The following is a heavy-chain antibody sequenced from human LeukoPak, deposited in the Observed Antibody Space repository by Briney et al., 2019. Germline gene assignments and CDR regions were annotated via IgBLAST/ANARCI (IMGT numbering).Heavy chain of an antibody. V-gene: IGHV4-59*01. CDR3: ARDGGEVVANTWFDP. CDR1: GDSFSRFL. J-gene: IGHJ5*02. Sequence: SETLSLTCTVSGDSFSRFLWSWIRQPPGKGLEWIGYINYRGNTNYNPSLKSRVTISVDTSKNQFSLKLTSVTAADTAVYYCARDGGEVVANTWFDPWGQGTLVTVSS. D-gene: IGHD2-15*01. CDR2: INYRGNT.